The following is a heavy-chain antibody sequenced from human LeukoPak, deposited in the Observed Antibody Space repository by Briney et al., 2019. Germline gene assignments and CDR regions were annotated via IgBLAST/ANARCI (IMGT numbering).Heavy chain of an antibody. CDR2: IYYSGST. J-gene: IGHJ3*02. V-gene: IGHV4-39*01. CDR1: GGSISSSDYY. Sequence: PSETLSLTCTVSGGSISSSDYYWAWIRQPPGKGLEWIGTIYYSGSTYYNPSLKSRVTISVDTSKNQFSLRLSSVTAADTAIYYCARQAAVLWFGELFKDAFDIWGQGTMVTVSS. CDR3: ARQAAVLWFGELFKDAFDI. D-gene: IGHD3-10*01.